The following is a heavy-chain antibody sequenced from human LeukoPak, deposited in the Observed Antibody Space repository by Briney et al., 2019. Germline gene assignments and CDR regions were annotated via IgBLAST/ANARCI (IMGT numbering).Heavy chain of an antibody. D-gene: IGHD3-10*01. V-gene: IGHV3-7*01. Sequence: GGSLRLSCAASGFTFSSYWMSWVRQAPGKGLEWVANIKQDGSEKYYMDSVKGRFTISRDNAKNSLYLQMNSLRAEDTAVYYCAREGLWFGELPSSYWGQGTLVTVSS. CDR2: IKQDGSEK. CDR1: GFTFSSYW. CDR3: AREGLWFGELPSSY. J-gene: IGHJ4*02.